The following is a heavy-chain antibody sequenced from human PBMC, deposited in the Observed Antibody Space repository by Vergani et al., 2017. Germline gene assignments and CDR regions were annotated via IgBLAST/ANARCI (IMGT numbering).Heavy chain of an antibody. Sequence: EVQLLESGGGLVQPGGSLRLSCAASGFTFSSYAMSWVRQAPGKGLEWVSAISGSGGSTYYADSVKGRFTISRDNSKNSLYLQMNSLRAEDTALYYCAKVTYSSSSKHFDYWGQGTLVTVSS. CDR1: GFTFSSYA. CDR3: AKVTYSSSSKHFDY. V-gene: IGHV3-23*01. CDR2: ISGSGGST. D-gene: IGHD6-13*01. J-gene: IGHJ4*02.